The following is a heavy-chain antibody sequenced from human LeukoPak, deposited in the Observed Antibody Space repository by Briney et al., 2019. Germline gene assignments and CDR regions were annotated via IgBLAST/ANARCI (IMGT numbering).Heavy chain of an antibody. J-gene: IGHJ5*02. Sequence: EASVKVSCKASGVTFSDYALNWVRQAPGQGLEWMGVVIPILDTANSTQKFQGRLTITADISTSTAYMELSSLRSEDTAVYYCARKVPSDSSGYYYRGQFDPWGQGTLVTVSS. D-gene: IGHD3-22*01. V-gene: IGHV1-69*10. CDR2: VIPILDTA. CDR1: GVTFSDYA. CDR3: ARKVPSDSSGYYYRGQFDP.